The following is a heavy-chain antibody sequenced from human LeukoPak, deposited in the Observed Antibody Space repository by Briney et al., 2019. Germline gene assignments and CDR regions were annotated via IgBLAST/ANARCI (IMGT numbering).Heavy chain of an antibody. CDR2: IYYSGST. Sequence: PSETLSLTCTVSGGSISSSSYYWGWIRQPPGKGLEWIGSIYYSGSTYYSPSLKSRVTISVDTSKNQFSLKLSSVTAADTAVYYCARVSVVLRYFVPDAFDIWGQGTMVIVSS. CDR3: ARVSVVLRYFVPDAFDI. V-gene: IGHV4-39*01. CDR1: GGSISSSSYY. D-gene: IGHD3-9*01. J-gene: IGHJ3*02.